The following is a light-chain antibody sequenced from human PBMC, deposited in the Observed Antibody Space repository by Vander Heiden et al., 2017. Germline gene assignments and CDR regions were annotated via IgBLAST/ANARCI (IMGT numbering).Light chain of an antibody. Sequence: VMPQSPATLSVSPGEGATLSCRASQSVRNNLAWYQQKPGQPPRLLIYDTSTRAAGIPARFSGSGSETEFTLTISSLRSEDFAVYYCQQYGNWPPVTFGGGTKVDVK. CDR1: QSVRNN. V-gene: IGKV3-15*01. CDR2: DTS. J-gene: IGKJ4*01. CDR3: QQYGNWPPVT.